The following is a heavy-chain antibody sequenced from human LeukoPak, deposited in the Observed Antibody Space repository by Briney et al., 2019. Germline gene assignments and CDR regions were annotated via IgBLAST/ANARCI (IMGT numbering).Heavy chain of an antibody. V-gene: IGHV3-30*02. J-gene: IGHJ4*02. CDR2: IRYDGSNK. CDR1: GFTFSSYG. Sequence: PGGSLRLSCAASGFTFSSYGMHWVRQAPGKGLEWVAFIRYDGSNKYYADSVKGRFTISRDNSKNTLYLQMNSLRAEDTAVYYCAKDLMISNFLDYWGQGTLVTVSS. D-gene: IGHD3/OR15-3a*01. CDR3: AKDLMISNFLDY.